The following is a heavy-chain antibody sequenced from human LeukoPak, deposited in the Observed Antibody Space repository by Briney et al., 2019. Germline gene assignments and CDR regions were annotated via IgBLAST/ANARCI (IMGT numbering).Heavy chain of an antibody. V-gene: IGHV3-74*01. CDR2: FTSDGNSM. J-gene: IGHJ5*02. CDR1: GFTLSSYT. D-gene: IGHD4/OR15-4a*01. Sequence: AGGSLRLSCAASGFTLSSYTMYWVRQAPGRGLVWVARFTSDGNSMTYADFVKGRFTISRDNAKNSLYLQMNSLRAEDTAVYYCASMGLRDWFDPWGQGTLVTVSS. CDR3: ASMGLRDWFDP.